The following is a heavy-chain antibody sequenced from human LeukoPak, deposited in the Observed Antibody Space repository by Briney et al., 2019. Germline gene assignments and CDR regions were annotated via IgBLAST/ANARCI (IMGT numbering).Heavy chain of an antibody. V-gene: IGHV1-69*13. CDR3: ARVEGGLLWFGEGTAFDI. Sequence: SVKVSCKASGGTFSSYAISWVRQAPGQGLEWMGGIIPIFGTANYAQKFQGRVTITADESTSTAYMELSSLRSEDTAVYYCARVEGGLLWFGEGTAFDIWGQGTMLTVSS. J-gene: IGHJ3*02. CDR1: GGTFSSYA. CDR2: IIPIFGTA. D-gene: IGHD3-10*01.